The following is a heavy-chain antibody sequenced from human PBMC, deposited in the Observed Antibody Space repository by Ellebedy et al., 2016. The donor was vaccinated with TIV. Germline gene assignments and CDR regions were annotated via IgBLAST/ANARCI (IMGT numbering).Heavy chain of an antibody. D-gene: IGHD1-1*01. CDR2: IWYDGSNK. CDR3: ARDKGAITTTLYFDY. Sequence: GESLKISCAASGFPFSSYGMHWVRQAPGKGLEWVAVIWYDGSNKYYADSVKGRFTISRDNSKNTLYLQLNSLRADDTAVYYCARDKGAITTTLYFDYWGQGTLVTVSS. J-gene: IGHJ4*02. V-gene: IGHV3-33*08. CDR1: GFPFSSYG.